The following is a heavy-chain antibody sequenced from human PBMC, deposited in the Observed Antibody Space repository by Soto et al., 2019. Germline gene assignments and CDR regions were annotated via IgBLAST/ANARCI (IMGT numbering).Heavy chain of an antibody. CDR1: GLKFSDGW. CDR2: IKSKGVGETK. V-gene: IGHV3-15*07. J-gene: IGHJ4*02. Sequence: EVQLVESGGGLVKPGDSLRLSCAVSGLKFSDGWMNWVRQAPGKGLEWVGRIKSKGVGETKDYAAPVKGRFAISRDDSRDTLYLQMNSLKIEDTAVYYCAWDNSGRFRTDHWGRGTLVTVS. CDR3: AWDNSGRFRTDH. D-gene: IGHD4-4*01.